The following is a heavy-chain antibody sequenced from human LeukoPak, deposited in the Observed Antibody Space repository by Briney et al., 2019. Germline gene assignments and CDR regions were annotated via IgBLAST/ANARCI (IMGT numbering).Heavy chain of an antibody. CDR2: ISAYNGNT. Sequence: AAVKVSCKASGYSFTSYGISWVRQAPGQGLEWMGWISAYNGNTNYAQKLQGRVTMTTDTSTSTAYVELRSLRSDDKAVYYCARANPFAWVDIWGQGTMVTVSS. CDR3: ARANPFAWVDI. D-gene: IGHD7-27*01. J-gene: IGHJ3*02. CDR1: GYSFTSYG. V-gene: IGHV1-18*01.